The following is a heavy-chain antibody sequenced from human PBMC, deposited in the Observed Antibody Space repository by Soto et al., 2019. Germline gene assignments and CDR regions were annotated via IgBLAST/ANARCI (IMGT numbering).Heavy chain of an antibody. J-gene: IGHJ5*02. CDR2: MNPNSGNT. CDR1: GYTFTSYD. CDR3: ARAQTQAIVVVVAATFDP. V-gene: IGHV1-8*01. D-gene: IGHD2-15*01. Sequence: ASVKVSCKASGYTFTSYDINWVRQATGQGLEWMGWMNPNSGNTGYAQKFQGRVTMTRNTSISTAYMELSSLRSEDTAVYYCARAQTQAIVVVVAATFDPWGQGTLVTVSS.